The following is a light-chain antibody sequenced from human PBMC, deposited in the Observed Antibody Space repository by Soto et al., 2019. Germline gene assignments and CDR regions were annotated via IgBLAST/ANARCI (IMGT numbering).Light chain of an antibody. CDR2: GNS. V-gene: IGLV1-40*01. J-gene: IGLJ2*01. CDR3: QSYDSSLSAL. CDR1: SSNIGAGYD. Sequence: QTVVTQPPSVSGAPGQRVTISCTGSSSNIGAGYDVHWYQQLPGTAPKLLTYGNSNRPSGVPDRFSGSKSGTSASLAITGLQAEDEADYYCQSYDSSLSALFGGGTKVTVL.